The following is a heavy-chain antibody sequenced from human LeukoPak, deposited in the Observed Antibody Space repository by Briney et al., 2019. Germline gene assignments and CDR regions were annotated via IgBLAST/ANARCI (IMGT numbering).Heavy chain of an antibody. CDR3: ARAGSSSWYSGWFDP. Sequence: PSETLSLTCTVSGGSISSYYWSWIRQPPGKGLEWIGRIYTSGRTNYNPSLKSRVTMSVDTSKNQFSLKLSSMTAADTAVYYCARAGSSSWYSGWFDPWGQGTLVTVSS. CDR2: IYTSGRT. J-gene: IGHJ5*02. D-gene: IGHD6-13*01. CDR1: GGSISSYY. V-gene: IGHV4-4*07.